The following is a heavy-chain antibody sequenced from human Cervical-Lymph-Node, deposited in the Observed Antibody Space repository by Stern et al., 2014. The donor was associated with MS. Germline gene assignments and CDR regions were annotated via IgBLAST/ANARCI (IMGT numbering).Heavy chain of an antibody. V-gene: IGHV3-48*01. CDR3: ARGLSPTTGRLAFDI. Sequence: EVQLVESGGDLVQPGGSLRLSSAGSGFTFSNYAMTWVRQAPGKGLEWVANINSGSNSIYYADWVKGRFTISRDNAKNSLFLQMNSLRGEDTAVYYCARGLSPTTGRLAFDIWGQGTMVTVSS. D-gene: IGHD1-26*01. CDR1: GFTFSNYA. J-gene: IGHJ3*02. CDR2: INSGSNSI.